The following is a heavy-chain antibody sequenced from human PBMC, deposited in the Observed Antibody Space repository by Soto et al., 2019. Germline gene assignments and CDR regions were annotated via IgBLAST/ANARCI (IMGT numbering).Heavy chain of an antibody. CDR3: AREVVTAVAGSVNWFDP. V-gene: IGHV3-33*01. CDR1: GFSLRTYG. Sequence: QVQLVESGRGVVQSGRSLTLSCAASGFSLRTYGMHWLRRAPGKGLEWVSFIWYDGTKKFYANSVKGRSTISKDNSNNILYLQMSGLRAEDTAVYYCAREVVTAVAGSVNWFDPWGQGTLVTVSS. CDR2: IWYDGTKK. D-gene: IGHD6-19*01. J-gene: IGHJ5*02.